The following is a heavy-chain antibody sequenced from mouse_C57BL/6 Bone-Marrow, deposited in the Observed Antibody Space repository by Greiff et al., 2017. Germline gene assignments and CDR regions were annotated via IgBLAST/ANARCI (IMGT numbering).Heavy chain of an antibody. V-gene: IGHV14-4*01. D-gene: IGHD1-1*01. J-gene: IGHJ2*01. CDR2: IDPENGDT. Sequence: EVQLQQSGAELVRPGASVKLSCTASGFNIKDYYMHWVKQRPEQGLEWIGWIDPENGDTEYASKFQGKATITADTSSNTAYLQLSSLTSEDTAVYYCTPDYYGSRGNYWGQGTTLTVSS. CDR1: GFNIKDYY. CDR3: TPDYYGSRGNY.